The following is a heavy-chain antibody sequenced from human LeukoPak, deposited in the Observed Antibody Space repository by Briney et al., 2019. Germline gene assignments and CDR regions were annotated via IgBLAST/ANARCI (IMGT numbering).Heavy chain of an antibody. CDR3: AKEGDDPYSGTHAVLDC. Sequence: GGSLRLSCAASGLMFSSYGMHWVRQAPGKGLEWVAFIWYDGSVKYYSDFVKGRLTISRDNSKNTVYLQMDSLRVEDTAVYYCAKEGDDPYSGTHAVLDCWGQGVLVTVSS. J-gene: IGHJ4*02. CDR1: GLMFSSYG. CDR2: IWYDGSVK. V-gene: IGHV3-30*02. D-gene: IGHD1-26*01.